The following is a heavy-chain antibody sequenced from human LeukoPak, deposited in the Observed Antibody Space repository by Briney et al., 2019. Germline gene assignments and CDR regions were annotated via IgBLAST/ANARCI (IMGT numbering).Heavy chain of an antibody. V-gene: IGHV3-15*01. CDR1: GFTFSNAW. CDR3: TTAHSSSMYIIGY. D-gene: IGHD6-13*01. J-gene: IGHJ4*02. Sequence: PGGSLRLSCAASGFTFSNAWMTWVRQAPGKGLEWVGRIKSKTDGGTTDYAAPVKGRFTISRDDSKNTLYLQMNSLKIEDTAVYYCTTAHSSSMYIIGYWGQGTLVTVSS. CDR2: IKSKTDGGTT.